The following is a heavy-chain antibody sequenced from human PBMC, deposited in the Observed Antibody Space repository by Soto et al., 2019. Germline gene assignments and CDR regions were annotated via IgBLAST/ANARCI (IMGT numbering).Heavy chain of an antibody. J-gene: IGHJ6*02. D-gene: IGHD3-22*01. CDR1: GYSFTSYW. V-gene: IGHV5-51*01. CDR3: ARGVKNYYYGMDV. CDR2: IYPGDSDT. Sequence: GESLKISCKGSGYSFTSYWICWVRQMPGKGLEWMGIIYPGDSDTRYSPSFQGQVTISADKSISTAYLQWSSLKASDTAMYYCARGVKNYYYGMDVWGQGTTVTVSS.